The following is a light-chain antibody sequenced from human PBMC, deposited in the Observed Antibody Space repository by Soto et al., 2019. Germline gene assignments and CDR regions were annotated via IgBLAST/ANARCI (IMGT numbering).Light chain of an antibody. CDR1: QSVSSNF. Sequence: EIVLTQSPGTLSLSPGERTTLSCSASQSVSSNFLDWYQQKPGQAPRLLTYGASSRATGIPDRFSGSGSRTDFTLTISRLEPEDFAVYYCQQYETSPRTFGQGTKVEI. V-gene: IGKV3-20*01. CDR2: GAS. J-gene: IGKJ1*01. CDR3: QQYETSPRT.